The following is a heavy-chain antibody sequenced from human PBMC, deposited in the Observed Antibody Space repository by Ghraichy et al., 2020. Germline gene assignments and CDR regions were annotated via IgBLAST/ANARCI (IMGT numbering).Heavy chain of an antibody. J-gene: IGHJ4*02. CDR1: GFTFSSYG. D-gene: IGHD6-6*01. CDR3: AKRIEYSSSSAYFDS. CDR2: ISDNGGDT. Sequence: GGSLRLSCAASGFTFSSYGMNWVRQAPGKGLEWVTAISDNGGDTYYADSVKGRFTISRDNSKSTLYLQMNSLRAEDTAVYYCAKRIEYSSSSAYFDSWGQGALVTVSS. V-gene: IGHV3-23*01.